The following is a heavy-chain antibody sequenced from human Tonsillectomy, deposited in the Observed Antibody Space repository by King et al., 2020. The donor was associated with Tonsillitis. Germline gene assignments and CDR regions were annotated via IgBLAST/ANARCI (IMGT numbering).Heavy chain of an antibody. Sequence: DVQLVESGAEVKKPGESLKISCKGSGYSFTNYWIGWVRQMPGKGLEWMGIISPGDSHTRYSPSFQGQVTISADKSISTAYLQWSSLKASDTAMYYCARRSVTGPYYYYMDVWGKGTTVTVSS. CDR2: ISPGDSHT. CDR1: GYSFTNYW. D-gene: IGHD1-14*01. CDR3: ARRSVTGPYYYYMDV. J-gene: IGHJ6*03. V-gene: IGHV5-51*01.